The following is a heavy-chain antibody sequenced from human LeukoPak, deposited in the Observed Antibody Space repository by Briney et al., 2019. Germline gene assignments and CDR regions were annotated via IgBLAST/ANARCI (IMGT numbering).Heavy chain of an antibody. Sequence: PSETLSLTCTVSGVSISSFYWIWIRQPPEKGLEWIGSIFYSGSTKYYPSLKSRVTISIDTSKSQFSLNLSSVTAADTAVYYCARQYGSGYSSFDYWGQGTLVTVSS. D-gene: IGHD3-22*01. J-gene: IGHJ4*02. V-gene: IGHV4-59*08. CDR3: ARQYGSGYSSFDY. CDR1: GVSISSFY. CDR2: IFYSGST.